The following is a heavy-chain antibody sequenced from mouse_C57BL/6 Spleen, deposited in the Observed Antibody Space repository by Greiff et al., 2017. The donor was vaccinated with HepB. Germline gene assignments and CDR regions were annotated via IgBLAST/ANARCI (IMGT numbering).Heavy chain of an antibody. D-gene: IGHD2-5*01. CDR2: ISSGGDYI. CDR3: TRAAYYSNYVYFDY. V-gene: IGHV5-9-1*02. J-gene: IGHJ2*01. Sequence: EVKLVESGEGLVKPGGSLKLSCAASGFTFSSYAMSWVRQTPEKRLEWVAYISSGGDYIYYADTVKGRFTISRDNARNTLYLQMSSLKSEDTAMYYCTRAAYYSNYVYFDYWGQGTTLTVSS. CDR1: GFTFSSYA.